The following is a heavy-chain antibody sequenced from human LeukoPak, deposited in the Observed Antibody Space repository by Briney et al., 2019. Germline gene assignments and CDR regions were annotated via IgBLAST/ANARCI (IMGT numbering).Heavy chain of an antibody. CDR3: AKDRYCSNGSCYSDS. CDR2: ICGGGGST. D-gene: IGHD2-15*01. J-gene: IGHJ4*02. V-gene: IGHV3-23*01. CDR1: GFAFNNYA. Sequence: GGSLRLSCVASGFAFNNYAMSWVRQAPGRGLQWVSTICGGGGSTYYADSVKGRFTISRDNSKNTLYLQMDSLRAEDTAVYQCAKDRYCSNGSCYSDSWGQGTLVTVSS.